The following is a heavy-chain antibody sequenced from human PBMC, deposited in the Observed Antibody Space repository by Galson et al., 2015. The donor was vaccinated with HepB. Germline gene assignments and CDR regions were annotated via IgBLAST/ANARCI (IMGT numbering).Heavy chain of an antibody. V-gene: IGHV3-48*04. Sequence: SLRLSCAASGFTFTSYSMNWVRQAPGKGLEWLSYIDGIRSSSISYADSIKGRFSISRDNGENSLYLEMNNLRADDTAVYYCARDDVYSFDVWGPGTMVTVSS. D-gene: IGHD5-24*01. CDR3: ARDDVYSFDV. CDR2: IDGIRSSSI. CDR1: GFTFTSYS. J-gene: IGHJ3*01.